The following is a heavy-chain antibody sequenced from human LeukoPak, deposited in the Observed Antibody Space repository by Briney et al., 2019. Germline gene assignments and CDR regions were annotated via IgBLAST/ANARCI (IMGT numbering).Heavy chain of an antibody. V-gene: IGHV1-46*01. D-gene: IGHD2-21*02. J-gene: IGHJ6*02. CDR3: ARNDCGGDCYYYYYYGMDV. Sequence: ASVKVSCKASGYTFTSYYMHWVRQAPGQGLEWMGIINPSGGSTSYAQKFQGRVTVTRDTSTSTVYMELSSLRSEDTAVYYCARNDCGGDCYYYYYYGMDVWGQGTTVTVSS. CDR2: INPSGGST. CDR1: GYTFTSYY.